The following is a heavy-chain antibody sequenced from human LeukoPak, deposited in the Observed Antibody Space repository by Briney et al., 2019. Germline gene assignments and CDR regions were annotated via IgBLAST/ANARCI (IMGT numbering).Heavy chain of an antibody. Sequence: PSETLSLTCAVSGYSISSGYYWGWIRQPPGKGLEWIGSIYHSGSTYYNPSLKRRVTISVDTSKNQFSLKLSSVTAADTAVYYCARRQARDFWSGYPDSNWFDPWGQGTLVTVSS. J-gene: IGHJ5*02. D-gene: IGHD3-3*01. CDR1: GYSISSGYY. CDR3: ARRQARDFWSGYPDSNWFDP. V-gene: IGHV4-38-2*01. CDR2: IYHSGST.